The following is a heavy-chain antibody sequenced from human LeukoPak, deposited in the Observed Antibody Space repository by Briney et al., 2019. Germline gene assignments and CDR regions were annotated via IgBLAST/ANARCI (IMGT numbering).Heavy chain of an antibody. J-gene: IGHJ4*02. CDR1: GSSVSSNF. Sequence: GDSVGLCCAAAGSSVSSNFMSWVLKAPGKGLEWVSVIYSGGSTYYADSVKGRFTISRDNSKNTLYLQMNSLRAEDTAVYYCARRPAQTFYYFDYWGQGTLVTVSS. D-gene: IGHD3-3*02. V-gene: IGHV3-66*04. CDR3: ARRPAQTFYYFDY. CDR2: IYSGGST.